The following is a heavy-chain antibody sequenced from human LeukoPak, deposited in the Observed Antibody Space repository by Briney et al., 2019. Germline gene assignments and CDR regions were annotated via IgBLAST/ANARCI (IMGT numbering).Heavy chain of an antibody. CDR2: IYYTGKT. D-gene: IGHD3-9*01. V-gene: IGHV4-31*03. J-gene: IGHJ4*02. Sequence: SETLSLTCTVSGVSVVSGGYYWGWIRQQPGKGLEWIGYIYYTGKTYYNPSLKSRATISEDTSKNQISLNLSSVTAADTAAYYCAGGGPYDVLTAPSFDYWGQGTLVTASS. CDR3: AGGGPYDVLTAPSFDY. CDR1: GVSVVSGGYY.